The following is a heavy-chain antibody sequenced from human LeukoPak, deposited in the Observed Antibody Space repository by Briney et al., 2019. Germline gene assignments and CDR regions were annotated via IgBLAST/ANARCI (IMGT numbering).Heavy chain of an antibody. J-gene: IGHJ4*02. CDR2: IKSKADTYAT. Sequence: PGGSLRLSCTASGLIFSDSAIHWVRQASGKGLEWVGRIKSKADTYATAYAASVRDRFTISRDDSKNTAYLQMNSLKTEDTAVYYCARLTGDFVGYDYWGQGTLVTASS. CDR1: GLIFSDSA. V-gene: IGHV3-73*01. CDR3: ARLTGDFVGYDY. D-gene: IGHD2-21*02.